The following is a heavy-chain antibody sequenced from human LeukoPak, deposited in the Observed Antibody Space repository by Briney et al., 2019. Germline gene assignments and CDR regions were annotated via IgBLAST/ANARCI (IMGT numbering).Heavy chain of an antibody. J-gene: IGHJ4*02. CDR1: GFTFSVFS. Sequence: PGRSLRLSCAASGFTFSVFSMYWVRQSPGKGLEWVALLSYDGSNQYYADSVKGRFTISRDNSKNTLYLQMTSLRTEDTAAYFCARDLVTATSGGFYWGQGTLVTVSS. CDR2: LSYDGSNQ. V-gene: IGHV3-30-3*01. D-gene: IGHD2-21*02. CDR3: ARDLVTATSGGFY.